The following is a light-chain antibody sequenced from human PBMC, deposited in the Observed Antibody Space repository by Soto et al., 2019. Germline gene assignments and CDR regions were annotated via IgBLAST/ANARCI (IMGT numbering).Light chain of an antibody. Sequence: DIQMTQSPSSLSASVGDRVTITCRASQSVSGSLSWYQQKPGKAPNLLIYAASSLQSGVPSRFRGSGSGTDLTLPISTLQPEDFAPYYCQQSYSLPRPFGQGTKVEVK. CDR1: QSVSGS. V-gene: IGKV1-39*01. J-gene: IGKJ1*01. CDR3: QQSYSLPRP. CDR2: AAS.